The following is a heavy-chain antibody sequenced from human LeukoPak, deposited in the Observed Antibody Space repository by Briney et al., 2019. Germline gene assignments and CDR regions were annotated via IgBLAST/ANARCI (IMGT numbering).Heavy chain of an antibody. CDR1: GGSISSYY. V-gene: IGHV4-4*07. D-gene: IGHD3-22*01. Sequence: SETLSLTCTVSGGSISSYYWSWIRQPAGQGLEWIGRIYSSGSTNYNPSIKSRVTMSVDTSKNQFSLRLSSVTAADTAMYYCASVSRGYYIDYWGQGTLLTVSS. CDR3: ASVSRGYYIDY. J-gene: IGHJ4*02. CDR2: IYSSGST.